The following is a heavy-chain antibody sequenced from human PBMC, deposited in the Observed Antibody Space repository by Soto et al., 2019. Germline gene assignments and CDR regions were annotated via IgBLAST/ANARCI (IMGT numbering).Heavy chain of an antibody. D-gene: IGHD5-12*01. J-gene: IGHJ6*02. Sequence: GASVKVSCKAFGYSFTTYYMHWLRQAPGQGLEWMGVVKPSDGSPTYAQRFQGRVTMTRDTSTSTVYMELTSLRSEDTAVYYCAGEGPSGEYYGMDVWGPGTTVTVSS. CDR3: AGEGPSGEYYGMDV. V-gene: IGHV1-46*01. CDR2: VKPSDGSP. CDR1: GYSFTTYY.